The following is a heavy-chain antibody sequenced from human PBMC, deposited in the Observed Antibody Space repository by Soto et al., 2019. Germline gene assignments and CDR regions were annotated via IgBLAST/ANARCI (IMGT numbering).Heavy chain of an antibody. J-gene: IGHJ5*02. CDR2: INPNSGGT. CDR3: ARSRVAGNYWFDP. Sequence: ASVKVSCKASGYTFTGYYMHCVRQAPGQGLEWMGWINPNSGGTNYAQKFQGRVTMTRDTSISTAYMELSRLRSDDTAVYYCARSRVAGNYWFDPWGQGTLVTVSS. D-gene: IGHD6-19*01. CDR1: GYTFTGYY. V-gene: IGHV1-2*02.